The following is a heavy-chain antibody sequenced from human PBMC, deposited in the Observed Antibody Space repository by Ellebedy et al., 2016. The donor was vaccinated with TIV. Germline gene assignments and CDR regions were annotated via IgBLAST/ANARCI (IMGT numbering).Heavy chain of an antibody. CDR2: ISSDGSNK. V-gene: IGHV3-30-3*01. Sequence: GESLKISCAASGFTFSNYAIHWVRQPPGKGLEWVAVISSDGSNKHYGDSVKGRFTISRDNAKNTLYLQMNSLRAEDTAVYYCVRDSDTAPPYVHADLWGQGALVIVSS. CDR3: VRDSDTAPPYVHADL. D-gene: IGHD5-18*01. J-gene: IGHJ5*02. CDR1: GFTFSNYA.